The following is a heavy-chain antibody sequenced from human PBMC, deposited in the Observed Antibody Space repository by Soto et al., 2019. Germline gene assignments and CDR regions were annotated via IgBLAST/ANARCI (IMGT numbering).Heavy chain of an antibody. CDR2: IKNDESKK. CDR1: GFTFSDYW. V-gene: IGHV3-7*05. J-gene: IGHJ3*02. D-gene: IGHD2-15*01. Sequence: EVQLVESGGGLVQPGESLRLSCAASGFTFSDYWMTWVRQAPGKGLEWVANIKNDESKKSYLDSVRGRFTISRDNARHSLYLQMASVRAEDTALYYCARDVSPGSGPYSLDEFDMWGQGTMVTVSS. CDR3: ARDVSPGSGPYSLDEFDM.